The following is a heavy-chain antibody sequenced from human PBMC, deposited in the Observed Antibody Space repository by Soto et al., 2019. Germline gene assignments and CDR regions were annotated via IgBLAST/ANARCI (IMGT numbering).Heavy chain of an antibody. CDR3: ARDYYDSSGYYLAFDI. Sequence: SLRLSCAASGFTFSDYYMSWIRQAPGKGLEWVSYISSSGSTIYYADSVKGRFTISRDNAKNSLYLQMNSLRAEDTAVYYCARDYYDSSGYYLAFDIWGQGTMVTVSS. D-gene: IGHD3-22*01. J-gene: IGHJ3*02. CDR1: GFTFSDYY. CDR2: ISSSGSTI. V-gene: IGHV3-11*01.